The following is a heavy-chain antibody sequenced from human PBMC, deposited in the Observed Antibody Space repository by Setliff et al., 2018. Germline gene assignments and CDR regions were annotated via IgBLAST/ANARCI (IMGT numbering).Heavy chain of an antibody. V-gene: IGHV1-2*02. CDR1: GYTFTGDY. Sequence: ASVKVSCKASGYTFTGDYMHWARQAPGQGLEWMGWINPNSGGTNYAQKFQGRVTMTRDTSISTAYMELSRLRSDDTAVYYCARGIWAKWRGAFDIWGQGTMVTVSS. CDR3: ARGIWAKWRGAFDI. CDR2: INPNSGGT. D-gene: IGHD2-8*01. J-gene: IGHJ3*02.